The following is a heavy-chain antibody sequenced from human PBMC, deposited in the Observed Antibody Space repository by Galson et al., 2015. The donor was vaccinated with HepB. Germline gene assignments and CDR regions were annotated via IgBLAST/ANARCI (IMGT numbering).Heavy chain of an antibody. CDR3: ARHKRKWHYEPMGRLYYFDY. Sequence: QSGAEVKKPGESLRISCKGSGYSFTSYWISWVRQMPGKGLEWMGRIDPSDSYTNYSPSFQGHVTISADKSISTAYLQWSSLKASDTAMYYCARHKRKWHYEPMGRLYYFDYWGQGTLVTVSS. J-gene: IGHJ4*02. D-gene: IGHD3-22*01. CDR1: GYSFTSYW. CDR2: IDPSDSYT. V-gene: IGHV5-10-1*01.